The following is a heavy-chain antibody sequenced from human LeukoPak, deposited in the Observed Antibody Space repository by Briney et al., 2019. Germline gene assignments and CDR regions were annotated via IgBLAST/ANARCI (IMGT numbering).Heavy chain of an antibody. CDR2: IRYDGSNK. D-gene: IGHD4-23*01. V-gene: IGHV3-30*02. CDR3: ARANGGGGSYYYYYYYMDV. Sequence: GGSLRLSCAASGFTFSSYGMHWVRQAPGKGLEWVAFIRYDGSNKYYADSVKGRFTISRDNSKNTLYLQMNSLRAEDTAVYYCARANGGGGSYYYYYYYMDVWGKGTTVTISS. J-gene: IGHJ6*03. CDR1: GFTFSSYG.